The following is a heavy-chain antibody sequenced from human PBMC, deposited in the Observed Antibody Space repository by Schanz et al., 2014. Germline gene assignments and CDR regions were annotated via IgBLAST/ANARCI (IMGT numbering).Heavy chain of an antibody. Sequence: QVQLVQSGAEVKKPGSSVKVSCTASGGTFSSYTISWIRQAPGQGLEWMGRIIPVLAIADYAQKFQGRVTITRDTLASTAYMEVSSLRSEDTAVYYCARSGSSNWYFFDYWGLGTLVTVSS. CDR1: GGTFSSYT. J-gene: IGHJ4*02. CDR3: ARSGSSNWYFFDY. D-gene: IGHD6-13*01. CDR2: IIPVLAIA. V-gene: IGHV1-69*02.